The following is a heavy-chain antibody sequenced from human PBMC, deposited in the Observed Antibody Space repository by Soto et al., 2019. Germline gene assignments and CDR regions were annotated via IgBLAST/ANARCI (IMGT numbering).Heavy chain of an antibody. V-gene: IGHV3-33*01. CDR1: GFTFSSYG. J-gene: IGHJ4*02. CDR2: IWFDGSKK. Sequence: PVGSLRLSCVASGFTFSSYGMHWVRQAPGQGLEWVAVIWFDGSKKYYGDSMRGRFTISRDDSKSTLFLQMNSLSPEDTAVYYWAREPGNKSYAFDDWGQGTLGNGAS. CDR3: AREPGNKSYAFDD. D-gene: IGHD3-10*01.